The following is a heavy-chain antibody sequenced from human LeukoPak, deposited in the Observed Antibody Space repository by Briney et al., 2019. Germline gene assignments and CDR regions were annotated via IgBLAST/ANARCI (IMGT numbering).Heavy chain of an antibody. J-gene: IGHJ4*02. V-gene: IGHV3-23*01. D-gene: IGHD6-19*01. CDR1: GFTFSSYA. Sequence: GGSLRLSCAASGFTFSSYAMSWVRQAPGKGLEWVSAISGSGGSTYYADSVKGRFTISRDNSKNTLYLQMNSLRAEDTAVYYCAKEIGGYGRGWYRGGVDYWGQGTLVTVSS. CDR3: AKEIGGYGRGWYRGGVDY. CDR2: ISGSGGST.